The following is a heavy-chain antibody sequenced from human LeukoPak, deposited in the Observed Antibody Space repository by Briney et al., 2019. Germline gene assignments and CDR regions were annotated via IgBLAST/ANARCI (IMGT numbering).Heavy chain of an antibody. Sequence: SETLSLTCIVSGGSITINGYYWAWVRQPPGKGLEWIGYIYYSGSTYYNPSLKSRVTISVDTSKNQFSLKLSSVTAADTAVYYCARTLGYCSSTSCYDAFDIWGQGTMVTVSS. D-gene: IGHD2-2*01. CDR2: IYYSGST. CDR1: GGSITINGYY. CDR3: ARTLGYCSSTSCYDAFDI. J-gene: IGHJ3*02. V-gene: IGHV4-30-4*08.